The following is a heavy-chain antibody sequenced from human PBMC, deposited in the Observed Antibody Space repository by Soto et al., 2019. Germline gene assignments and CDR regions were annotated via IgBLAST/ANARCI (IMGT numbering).Heavy chain of an antibody. J-gene: IGHJ4*02. CDR1: GFTFSNAW. CDR3: TTESLLRFLEWLSPVNDY. CDR2: IKSKTDGGTT. V-gene: IGHV3-15*07. Sequence: GGSLRLSCAASGFTFSNAWMNWVRQAPGKGLEWVGRIKSKTDGGTTDYAAPVKGRFAISRDDSKNTLYLKMNSLKTEDTAVYYCTTESLLRFLEWLSPVNDYWGQGTLVTVSS. D-gene: IGHD3-3*01.